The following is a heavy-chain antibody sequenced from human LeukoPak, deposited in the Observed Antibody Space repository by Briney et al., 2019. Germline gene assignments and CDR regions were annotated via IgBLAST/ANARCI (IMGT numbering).Heavy chain of an antibody. D-gene: IGHD6-6*01. V-gene: IGHV3-48*01. J-gene: IGHJ4*02. Sequence: GGSLRLSCAASGFTFSSYSMNWVRQAPGKGLEWVSYISSSSSTIYYADSVKGRFTTSRDNAKNSLYLQMNSLRAEDTAVYYCARIPNSSSSKYFDYWGQGTLVTVSS. CDR3: ARIPNSSSSKYFDY. CDR2: ISSSSSTI. CDR1: GFTFSSYS.